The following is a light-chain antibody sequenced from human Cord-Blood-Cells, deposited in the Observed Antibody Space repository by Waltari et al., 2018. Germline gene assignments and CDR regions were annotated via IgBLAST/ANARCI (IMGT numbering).Light chain of an antibody. CDR1: QATSNY. V-gene: IGKV1-33*01. CDR3: QQYDNLPFT. CDR2: DAS. J-gene: IGKJ3*01. Sequence: DLQITQSPSSLSASVGDRVPITCQASQATSNYLNWYQQKPGKAPTLLIYDASNLETGVPSSFSGSGSGTDFTFTISSLQPEDIATYYCQQYDNLPFTFGPGTKVDIK.